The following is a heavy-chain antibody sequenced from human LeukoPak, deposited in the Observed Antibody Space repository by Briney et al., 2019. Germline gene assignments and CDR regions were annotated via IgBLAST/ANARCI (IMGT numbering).Heavy chain of an antibody. CDR3: ARDRRDIVVVVASPNWFDP. CDR1: GGTFSSYA. CDR2: IIPILGIA. D-gene: IGHD2-15*01. J-gene: IGHJ5*02. Sequence: SVKVSCTASGGTFSSYAISWVRQAPGQGLEWMGRIIPILGIANYAQKFQGRVTITADKSTSTAYMELSSLRSEDTAVYYCARDRRDIVVVVASPNWFDPWGQGTLVTVSS. V-gene: IGHV1-69*04.